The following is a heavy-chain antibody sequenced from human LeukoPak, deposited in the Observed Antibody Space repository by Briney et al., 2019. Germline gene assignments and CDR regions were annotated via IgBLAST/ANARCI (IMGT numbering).Heavy chain of an antibody. CDR1: GFTFTYYG. Sequence: PGGSLRLSCAASGFTFTYYGMTWVRQAPGKGLEWVSHISSRGDVISYEDYVKGRFIISREYAERSLYLQMNSLRAEDTAVYYCARAEAGDHDFDYWGQGTLVIVSS. CDR2: ISSRGDVI. J-gene: IGHJ4*02. CDR3: ARAEAGDHDFDY. V-gene: IGHV3-48*03. D-gene: IGHD7-27*01.